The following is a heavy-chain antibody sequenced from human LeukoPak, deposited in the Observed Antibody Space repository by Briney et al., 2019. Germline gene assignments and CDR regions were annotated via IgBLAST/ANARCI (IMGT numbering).Heavy chain of an antibody. D-gene: IGHD4-17*01. Sequence: SETLSLTCAVYGGSFSGYYCSWIRQPPGKGLEWIGEINHSGSTNYNPSLKSRVTISVDTSKNQFSLKLSSVTAADTAVYYCARARVTTVTTGSPFDYWGQGTLVTVSS. CDR2: INHSGST. CDR1: GGSFSGYY. CDR3: ARARVTTVTTGSPFDY. J-gene: IGHJ4*02. V-gene: IGHV4-34*01.